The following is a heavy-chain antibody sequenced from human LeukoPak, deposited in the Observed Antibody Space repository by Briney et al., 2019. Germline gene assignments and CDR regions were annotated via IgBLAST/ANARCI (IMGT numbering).Heavy chain of an antibody. J-gene: IGHJ4*02. V-gene: IGHV4-4*02. CDR1: GGSISSSNW. Sequence: SETLSLTCAVSGGSISSSNWWSWVRQPPGKGLEWIGEIYHSGSTNYNPSLKSRVTISVDKSKNQFSLKLSSVTAADTAVYYCARCSSGGSCYVVEWGQGALVTVSS. CDR3: ARCSSGGSCYVVE. CDR2: IYHSGST. D-gene: IGHD2-15*01.